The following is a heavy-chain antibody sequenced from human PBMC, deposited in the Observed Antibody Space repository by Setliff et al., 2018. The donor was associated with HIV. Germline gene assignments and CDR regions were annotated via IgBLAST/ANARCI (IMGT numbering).Heavy chain of an antibody. CDR2: LNPNSGNA. J-gene: IGHJ4*02. V-gene: IGHV1-8*02. Sequence: ASVKVSCKSSGYTFTNYDINWVRQAAGQGLEWMGWLNPNSGNAGYAQKFQGRVTMTRSTSITTAYMELSSLRSEDTAVYYCARAIPDYGDYYFDYWGQGTLVTVSS. D-gene: IGHD4-17*01. CDR1: GYTFTNYD. CDR3: ARAIPDYGDYYFDY.